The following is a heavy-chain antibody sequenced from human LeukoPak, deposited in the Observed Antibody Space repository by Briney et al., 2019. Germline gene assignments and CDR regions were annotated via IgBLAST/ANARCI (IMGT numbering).Heavy chain of an antibody. J-gene: IGHJ4*02. CDR2: IRYDGSNK. CDR1: GFTFSSYG. V-gene: IGHV3-30*02. D-gene: IGHD3-9*01. Sequence: GGSLRLSCAASGFTFSSYGMHWVRQAPGKGLEWVAFIRYDGSNKYYADSVKGRFTISRDNSKNTLYLQMNSLRAEDTAVYYCAKDPSYYDILTGYYTRDFDYWGQGTLVTVSS. CDR3: AKDPSYYDILTGYYTRDFDY.